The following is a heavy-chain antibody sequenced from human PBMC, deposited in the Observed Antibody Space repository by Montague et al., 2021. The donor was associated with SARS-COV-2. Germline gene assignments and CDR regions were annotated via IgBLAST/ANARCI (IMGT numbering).Heavy chain of an antibody. CDR3: ARLSKTGYPPLYYYYGMDV. J-gene: IGHJ6*02. CDR2: IYYSGST. CDR1: GGSISSSSYY. Sequence: SETLSLTCTVSGGSISSSSYYWGWIRQPPGKGLEWIGSIYYSGSTYYNPSLKSRVTISVDTSKSQFSLKLSSVTAADTAVYCCARLSKTGYPPLYYYYGMDVWGQGTTVTVSS. V-gene: IGHV4-39*01. D-gene: IGHD3-9*01.